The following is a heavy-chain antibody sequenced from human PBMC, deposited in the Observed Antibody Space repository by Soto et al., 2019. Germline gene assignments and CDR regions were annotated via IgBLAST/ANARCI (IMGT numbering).Heavy chain of an antibody. D-gene: IGHD2-8*01. V-gene: IGHV5-51*01. Sequence: PGESLKISCKGSGYSFTSYWSAWVRQMPGKGLEWMGIIYPSDSDTRYSPSFQGQVSISADKSASTAYLQWSSLKASDTAMYYCASRPYCTTGVCYKRGSYFEYWGQGALVTVSS. J-gene: IGHJ4*02. CDR3: ASRPYCTTGVCYKRGSYFEY. CDR2: IYPSDSDT. CDR1: GYSFTSYW.